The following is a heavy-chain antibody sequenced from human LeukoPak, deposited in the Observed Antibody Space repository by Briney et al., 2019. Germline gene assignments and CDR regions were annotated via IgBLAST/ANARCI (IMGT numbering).Heavy chain of an antibody. CDR2: IIPIFGTA. Sequence: ASVKVSCKASGGTFSSYAISWVRQAPGQGLEWMGGIIPIFGTANYAQKFQGRVTITADESTSTAYTELSSLRSEDTAVYYCARDERLPAAMDYWGQGTLVTVSS. CDR1: GGTFSSYA. CDR3: ARDERLPAAMDY. V-gene: IGHV1-69*13. D-gene: IGHD2-2*01. J-gene: IGHJ4*02.